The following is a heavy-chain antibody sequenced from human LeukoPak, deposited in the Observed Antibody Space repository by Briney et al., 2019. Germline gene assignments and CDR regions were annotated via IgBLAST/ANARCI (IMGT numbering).Heavy chain of an antibody. D-gene: IGHD2-15*01. J-gene: IGHJ4*02. CDR2: ISGSGGST. CDR3: AKDAVEIRSVVGYFDY. V-gene: IGHV3-23*01. Sequence: PGGSLRLSCAASGFTFSSYAMSWVRQAPGKGLEWVSAISGSGGSTYYADSVKGRFTISRDNSKNTLYLQMNSLRAEDTAVYYCAKDAVEIRSVVGYFDYWGQGTLVTVSS. CDR1: GFTFSSYA.